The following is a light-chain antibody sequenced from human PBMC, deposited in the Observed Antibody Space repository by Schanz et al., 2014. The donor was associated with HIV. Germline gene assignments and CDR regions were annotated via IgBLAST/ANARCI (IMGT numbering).Light chain of an antibody. J-gene: IGLJ3*02. V-gene: IGLV1-40*02. CDR2: GNS. CDR3: AAWDDSLSGQA. CDR1: SSNIGAGYD. Sequence: QSVLTQPPSVSGAPGQRVTISCTGSSSNIGAGYDVHWYQQLPGTAPKLLIYGNSNRPSGVPDRFSGSKSGTSATLVISGLRSEDEAHYYCAAWDDSLSGQAFGGGTKLTVL.